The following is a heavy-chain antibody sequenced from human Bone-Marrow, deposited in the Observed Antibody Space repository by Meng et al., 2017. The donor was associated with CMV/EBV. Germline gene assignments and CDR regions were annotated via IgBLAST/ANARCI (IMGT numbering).Heavy chain of an antibody. CDR3: AKDASAYSPYYFDY. CDR2: ISWNSGSI. V-gene: IGHV3-9*01. Sequence: SLKISCAASGFTFDDYAMHWVRQAPGKGLEWVSGISWNSGSIGYADSVKGRFTISRDNAKNSLYLQMNSLRADDTAVYYCAKDASAYSPYYFDYWGQGTLVTVSS. D-gene: IGHD3-3*01. J-gene: IGHJ4*02. CDR1: GFTFDDYA.